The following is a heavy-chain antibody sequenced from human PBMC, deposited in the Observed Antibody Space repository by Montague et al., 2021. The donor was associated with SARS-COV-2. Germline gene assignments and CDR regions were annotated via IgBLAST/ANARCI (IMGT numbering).Heavy chain of an antibody. CDR3: TSGREGNYNVMDV. D-gene: IGHD1-1*01. CDR1: GDSVSSNSAT. V-gene: IGHV6-1*01. CDR2: TYYRSKWDN. Sequence: CAISGDSVSSNSATWDWVSQSPSRGLEWLGRTYYRSKWDNDYAVXVRGRVTINPDTSKNQFSLQLNSVTPEDTAIYYCTSGREGNYNVMDVWGQGTTVTVSS. J-gene: IGHJ6*02.